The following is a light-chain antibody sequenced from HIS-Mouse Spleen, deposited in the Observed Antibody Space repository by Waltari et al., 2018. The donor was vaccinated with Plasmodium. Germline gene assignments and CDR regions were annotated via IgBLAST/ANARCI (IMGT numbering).Light chain of an antibody. J-gene: IGLJ1*01. V-gene: IGLV2-8*01. CDR1: SSDVGGFTY. Sequence: QSALTQPPSASGSPGQSVTISCTGTSSDVGGFTYVSWYQQHPGKAPKLMIYEVSKWPSGVPDRFSGSKSGNTASLTVSGLQAEDEADYYCSSYAGSNNYVFGTGTKVTVL. CDR3: SSYAGSNNYV. CDR2: EVS.